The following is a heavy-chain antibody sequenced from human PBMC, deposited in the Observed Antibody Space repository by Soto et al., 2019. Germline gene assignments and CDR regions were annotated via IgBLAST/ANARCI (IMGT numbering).Heavy chain of an antibody. Sequence: SGPTLVNPTQTLTLTCTFSGFSLSTSGMCVSWIRQPPGKALEWLALIDWDDDKYYSTSLKTRLTISKDTSKNQVVLTMTKMETVDTDTYYCARSTISGVVTRYYYYGMDVWGQGTTVTVSS. V-gene: IGHV2-70*01. CDR1: GFSLSTSGMC. CDR2: IDWDDDK. CDR3: ARSTISGVVTRYYYYGMDV. D-gene: IGHD3-3*01. J-gene: IGHJ6*02.